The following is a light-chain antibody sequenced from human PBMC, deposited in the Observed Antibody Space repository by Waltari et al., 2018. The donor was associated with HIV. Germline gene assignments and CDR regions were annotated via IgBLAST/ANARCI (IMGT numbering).Light chain of an antibody. CDR3: QQYFTSPVT. CDR2: WAS. CDR1: QSIFYNSNNKNY. J-gene: IGKJ2*01. V-gene: IGKV4-1*01. Sequence: DIVMTQSPDSLAVSLGERATINCKSSQSIFYNSNNKNYLAWYQQKPGQPPKLLIYWASTRESGVPDRFSGSGSGIYFTLTISSLQAEDVAVYYCQQYFTSPVTFGQGTKLEIK.